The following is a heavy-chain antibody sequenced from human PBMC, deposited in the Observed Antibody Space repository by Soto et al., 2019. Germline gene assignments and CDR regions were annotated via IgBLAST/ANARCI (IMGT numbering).Heavy chain of an antibody. CDR3: TTSNYDFWSGYYYY. Sequence: EVQLVESGGGLVKPGGSLRLSCAASGFTFSNAWMNWVRQAPGKGLEWVGRIKSKTDGGTTDYAAPVKGRLTISRDDSKNTLYLQMNSLKTEDTAVYYCTTSNYDFWSGYYYYWGQGTLVTVSS. V-gene: IGHV3-15*07. CDR2: IKSKTDGGTT. J-gene: IGHJ4*02. CDR1: GFTFSNAW. D-gene: IGHD3-3*01.